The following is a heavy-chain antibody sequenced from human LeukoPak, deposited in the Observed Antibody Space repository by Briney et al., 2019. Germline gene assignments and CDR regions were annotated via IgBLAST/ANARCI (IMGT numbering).Heavy chain of an antibody. CDR2: INHSGST. CDR3: ARDSGSSMDV. D-gene: IGHD3-10*01. V-gene: IGHV4-34*01. Sequence: SETLSLTCAVYGGSFSGYYWSWIRQPPGKGLEWIGEINHSGSTNYNPSLKSRVTISVDTSKNQFSLKLSSVTAADTAVYYCARDSGSSMDVWGKGTTVTISS. CDR1: GGSFSGYY. J-gene: IGHJ6*03.